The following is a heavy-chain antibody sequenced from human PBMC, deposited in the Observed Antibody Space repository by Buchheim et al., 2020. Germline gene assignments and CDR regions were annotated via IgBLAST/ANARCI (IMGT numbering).Heavy chain of an antibody. CDR1: GFTFSSYD. Sequence: EVQLVESGGGLVQPGGSLRLSCAASGFTFSSYDMHWVRQATGKGLEWVSAIGTAGDTYYPGSVKGRFTISRENAKNSLYLQMNSLRAGGTAVYYCARGPDYYDSSGSYGMDVWGQGTT. J-gene: IGHJ6*02. D-gene: IGHD3-22*01. CDR3: ARGPDYYDSSGSYGMDV. V-gene: IGHV3-13*04. CDR2: IGTAGDT.